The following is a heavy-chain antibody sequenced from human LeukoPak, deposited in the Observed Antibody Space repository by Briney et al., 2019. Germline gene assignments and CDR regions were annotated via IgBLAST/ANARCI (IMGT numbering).Heavy chain of an antibody. CDR2: IYHSGST. V-gene: IGHV4-30-2*01. CDR1: GGSISSGGYS. J-gene: IGHJ4*02. Sequence: SETLSLTCAVSGGSISSGGYSWSWIRQPPGKGLEWIGYIYHSGSTYYNPSLKSRVTISVDRSKNQFSLKLSSVTAADTAVYYCAREETDYYDSSGYYPYWGQGTLVTVSS. D-gene: IGHD3-22*01. CDR3: AREETDYYDSSGYYPY.